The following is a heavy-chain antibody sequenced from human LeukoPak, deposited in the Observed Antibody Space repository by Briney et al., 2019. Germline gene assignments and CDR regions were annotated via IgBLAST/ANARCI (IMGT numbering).Heavy chain of an antibody. CDR3: ATPYSSSWYQSLYYYYMDV. D-gene: IGHD6-13*01. CDR1: GFTFSSYG. V-gene: IGHV3-23*01. Sequence: GGSLRLSCAASGFTFSSYGMSWGRQAPGKGLEWVSAISGSGGSTYYADSVKGRFTISRDNSKNTLYLQMNSLRAEDTAVYYCATPYSSSWYQSLYYYYMDVWGKGTTVTISS. J-gene: IGHJ6*03. CDR2: ISGSGGST.